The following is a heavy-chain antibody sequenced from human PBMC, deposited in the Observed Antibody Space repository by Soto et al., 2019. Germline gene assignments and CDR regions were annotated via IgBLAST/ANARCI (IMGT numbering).Heavy chain of an antibody. Sequence: VKVSCKASGYTFTGYYIHWVRQATGQGLEWMGWINPNSGGTNYAQKFQGWVTMTRDTSISTAYMELSRLRSDDTAVYYCARSDRTAVARTPYYYYGMDVWGQGTTVTVSS. J-gene: IGHJ6*02. CDR2: INPNSGGT. CDR1: GYTFTGYY. V-gene: IGHV1-2*04. CDR3: ARSDRTAVARTPYYYYGMDV. D-gene: IGHD6-19*01.